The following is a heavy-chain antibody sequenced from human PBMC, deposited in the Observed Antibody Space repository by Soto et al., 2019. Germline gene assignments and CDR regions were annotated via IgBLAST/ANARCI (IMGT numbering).Heavy chain of an antibody. Sequence: QVQLVQSGAEVKKPGASVKVSCKASGYTFTSYGISWVRQAPGQGLEWMGWINSFNEGTNYIEILQERITMTTDTATRTADLELRSLRSEAAAVYYCARVVIVGSTYFDFWGQGTLVIVSS. D-gene: IGHD1-26*01. CDR2: INSFNEGT. CDR3: ARVVIVGSTYFDF. CDR1: GYTFTSYG. V-gene: IGHV1-18*01. J-gene: IGHJ4*02.